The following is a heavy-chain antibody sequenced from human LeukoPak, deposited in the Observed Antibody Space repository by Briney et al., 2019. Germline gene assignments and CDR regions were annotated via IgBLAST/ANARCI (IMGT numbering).Heavy chain of an antibody. J-gene: IGHJ3*02. D-gene: IGHD3-22*01. CDR2: IKQDGSEM. V-gene: IGHV3-7*01. Sequence: PGGSLRLSCAASGFTFRSYWMDWVRQAPGKGLEWLANIKQDGSEMYYVDSVKGRFTISRDKTKNSLFLHMSSLRAEDTAVYFCASSYFDNSLHAYDIWGQGTMVTVSS. CDR1: GFTFRSYW. CDR3: ASSYFDNSLHAYDI.